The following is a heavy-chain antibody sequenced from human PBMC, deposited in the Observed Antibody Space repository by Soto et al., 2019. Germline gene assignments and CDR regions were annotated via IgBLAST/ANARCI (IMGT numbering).Heavy chain of an antibody. J-gene: IGHJ6*02. CDR1: GGSISSYY. CDR2: IYYSGST. Sequence: PSETLSLTCTVSGGSISSYYWSWIRQPPGKGLEWIGYIYYSGSTNYNPSLKSRVTISVDTSKNQFSLKLSSVTAADTAVYYCARQFRYYYDSSGYAPYYYYGMDVWGQGTTVTVSS. V-gene: IGHV4-59*08. D-gene: IGHD3-22*01. CDR3: ARQFRYYYDSSGYAPYYYYGMDV.